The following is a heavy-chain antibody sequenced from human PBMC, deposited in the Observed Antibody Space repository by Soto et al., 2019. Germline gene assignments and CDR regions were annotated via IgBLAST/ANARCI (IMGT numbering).Heavy chain of an antibody. Sequence: GGSLRLSCVASGFTFSSHAMSWVRQTPGKGLEWVSAISGSGGSTYYADSVKGRFTISRDNSKNTLYLQMNSLRAEDTAVYYCAKSVSGYCSSTSCSISDMDVWGKGTTVTVSS. J-gene: IGHJ6*03. CDR2: ISGSGGST. V-gene: IGHV3-23*01. CDR3: AKSVSGYCSSTSCSISDMDV. D-gene: IGHD2-2*01. CDR1: GFTFSSHA.